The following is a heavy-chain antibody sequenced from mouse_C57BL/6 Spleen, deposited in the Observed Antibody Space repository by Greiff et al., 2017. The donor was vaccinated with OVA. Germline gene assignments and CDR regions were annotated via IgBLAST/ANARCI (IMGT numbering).Heavy chain of an antibody. CDR3: ARYPYDGYYGGAMDY. D-gene: IGHD2-3*01. J-gene: IGHJ4*01. Sequence: QVQLQQPGAELVRPGTSVKLSCKASGYTFTSYWMHWVKQRPGQGLEWIGVIDPSDSYTNYNQKFKGKATLTVDTSSSTAYMQLSSLTSEDTAVYYCARYPYDGYYGGAMDYWGQGTSVTVSS. CDR2: IDPSDSYT. V-gene: IGHV1-59*01. CDR1: GYTFTSYW.